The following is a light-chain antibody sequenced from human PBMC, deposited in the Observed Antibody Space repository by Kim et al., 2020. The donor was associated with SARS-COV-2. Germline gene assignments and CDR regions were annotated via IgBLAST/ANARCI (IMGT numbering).Light chain of an antibody. CDR2: GAS. Sequence: DIQMTQSPSSLSASVGDRVTITCRASQDIRNDLGWYQQNPGRAPKRLIYGASSLQSGVPSRFSGSGSGTEFTLTISSVQPEDFATYFWLQHSTYPVTCGQGTRLEIK. V-gene: IGKV1-17*01. CDR3: LQHSTYPVT. J-gene: IGKJ5*01. CDR1: QDIRND.